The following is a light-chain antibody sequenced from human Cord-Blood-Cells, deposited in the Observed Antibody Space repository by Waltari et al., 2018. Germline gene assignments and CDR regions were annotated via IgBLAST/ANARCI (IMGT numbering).Light chain of an antibody. CDR3: SSYAGSNNFVV. CDR2: EVS. J-gene: IGLJ2*01. V-gene: IGLV2-8*01. Sequence: QSALTQPPSASGSPGQAVTISCTGTSSDVGGFNSVSWYQQLPGKAPKLIIYEVSKRPSGVPDRFSGSKSGNTASLTVSGLQAEDEADYYCSSYAGSNNFVVFGGGTKLTVL. CDR1: SSDVGGFNS.